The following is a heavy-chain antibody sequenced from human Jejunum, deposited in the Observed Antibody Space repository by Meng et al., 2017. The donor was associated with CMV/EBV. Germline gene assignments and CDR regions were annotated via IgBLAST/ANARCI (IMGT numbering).Heavy chain of an antibody. Sequence: RLSCAAFGFRFDGYSMGWVRQAPGRGLEWVSSITGSSFYIYYADSVKGRFTISRDNAKNSLYLQMNSLRAEDTAVYYCVTSERYDYWGQGTLVTVSS. J-gene: IGHJ4*02. CDR2: ITGSSFYI. CDR1: GFRFDGYS. CDR3: VTSERYDY. D-gene: IGHD1-1*01. V-gene: IGHV3-21*01.